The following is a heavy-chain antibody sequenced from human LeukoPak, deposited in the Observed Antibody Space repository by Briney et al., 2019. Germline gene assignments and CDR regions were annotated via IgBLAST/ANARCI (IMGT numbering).Heavy chain of an antibody. J-gene: IGHJ4*02. CDR3: ATSYGGYVLDY. V-gene: IGHV4-59*11. CDR1: VGSINGHY. CDR2: ASYIRGT. D-gene: IGHD1-26*01. Sequence: SETLSLTCTGSVGSINGHYWTWIRQPPGKGLEWIGYASYIRGTNYNPSLKSRVSMSVDASKNEFSLKLSSVTAADTGVYYCATSYGGYVLDYWGQGALVIVSS.